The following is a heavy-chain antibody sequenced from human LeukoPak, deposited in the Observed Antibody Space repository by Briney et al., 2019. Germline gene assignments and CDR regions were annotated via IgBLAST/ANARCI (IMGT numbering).Heavy chain of an antibody. CDR2: INVNSGGT. CDR1: GYTFTDDY. D-gene: IGHD3-9*01. V-gene: IGHV1-2*02. Sequence: ASLKVSCKASGYTFTDDYIHWVRQAPGQGLEWMGWINVNSGGTNYAQKFYARVTMTRDTSISTAYMELSRLRSDDTAVFYCARVIGDILTGPYRGYFDYWGQGTLVTVSS. J-gene: IGHJ4*02. CDR3: ARVIGDILTGPYRGYFDY.